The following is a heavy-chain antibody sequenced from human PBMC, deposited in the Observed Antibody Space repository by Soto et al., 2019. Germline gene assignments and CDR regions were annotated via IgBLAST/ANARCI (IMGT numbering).Heavy chain of an antibody. V-gene: IGHV1-69*01. J-gene: IGHJ4*02. D-gene: IGHD3-16*01. CDR1: GGTFSSYA. CDR2: IIPICGTS. CDR3: ARARPTHGNENQVVVGGYYFDY. Sequence: QVQLVQSGAEVKKPGSSVKVSCKASGGTFSSYASSWVRQAPGLGLEWMGGIIPICGTSNYAQKFQGRVTITAGEYKSTDEMELNSLRSEETAVYYSARARPTHGNENQVVVGGYYFDYWGQGTLVTVSS.